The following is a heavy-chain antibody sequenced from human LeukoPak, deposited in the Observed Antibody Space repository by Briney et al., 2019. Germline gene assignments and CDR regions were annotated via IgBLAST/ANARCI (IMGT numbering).Heavy chain of an antibody. J-gene: IGHJ4*02. CDR2: ISAYNGNT. V-gene: IGHV1-18*01. CDR1: GYTFISYG. CDR3: ARDGYSSSWYVDY. Sequence: ASVKVSCKASGYTFISYGISWARQAPGQGLEWMGWISAYNGNTNYAQKRQGRVTMSTDTSTSTAYMKLRSLRSDDAAVYYCARDGYSSSWYVDYWGQGTLVTVSS. D-gene: IGHD6-13*01.